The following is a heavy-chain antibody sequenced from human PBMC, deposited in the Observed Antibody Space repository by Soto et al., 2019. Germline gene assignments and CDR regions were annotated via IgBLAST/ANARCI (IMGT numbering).Heavy chain of an antibody. CDR2: VYNSGST. Sequence: SETLSLTCTVSGGSISSNYWTWIRQPPGKGLEWTGYVYNSGSTNYNPSLKSRVTISEDTSRSQFSLKVNSMTAADTAVYYCARYRREAVAGYTLDYWGQGILVTVSS. J-gene: IGHJ4*02. V-gene: IGHV4-59*01. D-gene: IGHD6-13*01. CDR1: GGSISSNY. CDR3: ARYRREAVAGYTLDY.